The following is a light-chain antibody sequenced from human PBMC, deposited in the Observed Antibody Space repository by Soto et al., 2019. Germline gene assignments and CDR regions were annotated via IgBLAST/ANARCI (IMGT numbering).Light chain of an antibody. Sequence: DIQMTQSTSSLSASVGDRVTITCQSRQDISNYLNCYQQKPGKAPKLLIYDASNLETGVPSRFSGSGSGTDFTCPISSLHPEDIATYYCQQYDNRPPDTFVQGTKLEIK. J-gene: IGKJ2*01. CDR2: DAS. CDR1: QDISNY. CDR3: QQYDNRPPDT. V-gene: IGKV1-33*01.